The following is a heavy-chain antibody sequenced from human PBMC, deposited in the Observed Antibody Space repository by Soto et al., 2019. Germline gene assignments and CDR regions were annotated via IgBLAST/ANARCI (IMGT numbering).Heavy chain of an antibody. D-gene: IGHD6-19*01. Sequence: EVQLLESGGGLVQPGGSLRLSCAASGFTFSSYAMSWVRQAPGKGLEWVSAISGSGGSTYYADSVKGRFTICRDNSKNTLYLQMNSLRAEDTAVYYCAKDQGIAVAGKIDYWGQGTLVTVSS. V-gene: IGHV3-23*01. CDR2: ISGSGGST. J-gene: IGHJ4*02. CDR1: GFTFSSYA. CDR3: AKDQGIAVAGKIDY.